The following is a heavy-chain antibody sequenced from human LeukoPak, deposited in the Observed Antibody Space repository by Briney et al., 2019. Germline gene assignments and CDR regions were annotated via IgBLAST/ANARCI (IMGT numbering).Heavy chain of an antibody. CDR1: GGSISSNNYY. CDR2: IYYSGST. Sequence: SETLSLTCTVSGGSISSNNYYWGWIRQPPGKGLEWIGSIYYSGSTYYNPSLKSRVIISVDTSKNQFSLKLNSVTAADTAVYYCARVRVTPYISIDSWGQGTLVTVSS. D-gene: IGHD4-23*01. CDR3: ARVRVTPYISIDS. V-gene: IGHV4-39*07. J-gene: IGHJ4*02.